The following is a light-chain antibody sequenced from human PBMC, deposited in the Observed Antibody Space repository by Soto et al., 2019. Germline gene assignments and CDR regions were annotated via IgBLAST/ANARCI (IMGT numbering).Light chain of an antibody. CDR2: AAS. J-gene: IGKJ5*01. V-gene: IGKV2-28*01. CDR3: QQAISFPIT. CDR1: QSLLHSNGYNY. Sequence: DIVMTQSPLSLPVTPGGPASISCRSSQSLLHSNGYNYLDWYQQKPGKAPKLLIYAASSLQTGVPSRFSGSGSGTDFTLTISSLQPEDFGTYYCQQAISFPITFGQGTRLEIK.